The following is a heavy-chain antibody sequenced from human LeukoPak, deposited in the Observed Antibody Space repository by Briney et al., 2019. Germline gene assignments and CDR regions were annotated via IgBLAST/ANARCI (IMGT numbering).Heavy chain of an antibody. D-gene: IGHD5-24*01. CDR1: GFTFSDYY. CDR2: ISSSGSTI. V-gene: IGHV3-11*01. J-gene: IGHJ4*02. CDR3: ARDRPEMATAPPGY. Sequence: GGSLRLSCAASGFTFSDYYMSWIRQAPGKGLEWVSYISSSGSTIYYADSVKGRFTISRDNAENSLHLQMNSLRAGDTAVYYCARDRPEMATAPPGYGGQGTLVTVSS.